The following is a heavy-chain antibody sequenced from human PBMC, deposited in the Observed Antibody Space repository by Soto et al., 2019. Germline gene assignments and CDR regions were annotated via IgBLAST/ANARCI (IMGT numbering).Heavy chain of an antibody. V-gene: IGHV4-34*01. Sequence: PSETLSLTCAVYGGSFSGYYWSWIRQPPGKGLEWIGEINHSGSTNYNPSLKSRVTISVDTSKNQFSLKLSSVTAADTAVYYCARRFDLWGRGTLVTVSS. CDR1: GGSFSGYY. J-gene: IGHJ2*01. CDR2: INHSGST. CDR3: ARRFDL.